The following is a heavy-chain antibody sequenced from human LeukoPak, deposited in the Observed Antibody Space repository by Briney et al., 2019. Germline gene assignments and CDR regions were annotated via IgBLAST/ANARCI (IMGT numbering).Heavy chain of an antibody. J-gene: IGHJ6*03. Sequence: SVKVSCKASGGTFSSYAISWVRQAPGQGLEWMGGIIPIFGTANYAQKFQGRVTITADESTSTAYMELSSLRSEDTAVYYCARGGYDLAADYYYMDVWGKGTTVTISS. V-gene: IGHV1-69*13. D-gene: IGHD5-12*01. CDR3: ARGGYDLAADYYYMDV. CDR2: IIPIFGTA. CDR1: GGTFSSYA.